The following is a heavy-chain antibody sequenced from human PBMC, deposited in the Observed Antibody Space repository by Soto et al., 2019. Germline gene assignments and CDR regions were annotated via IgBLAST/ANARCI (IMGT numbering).Heavy chain of an antibody. CDR3: ASTDVLRFLEWSPPFDY. D-gene: IGHD3-3*01. V-gene: IGHV4-59*01. J-gene: IGHJ4*02. Sequence: SETLSLTCTVSGGSISSYYWSWIRQPPGKGLEWIGYIYYSGSTNYNPSLRSRVTISVDTSKNQFSLKLSSVTAADTAVYYCASTDVLRFLEWSPPFDYWGQGPLVTVSS. CDR2: IYYSGST. CDR1: GGSISSYY.